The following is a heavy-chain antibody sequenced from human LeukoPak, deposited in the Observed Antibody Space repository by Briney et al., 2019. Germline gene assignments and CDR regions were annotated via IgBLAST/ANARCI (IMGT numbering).Heavy chain of an antibody. J-gene: IGHJ4*02. CDR1: GGSFSGYY. CDR2: INHSGST. CDR3: ARAKGYDYVWGSYRSVAFDY. D-gene: IGHD3-16*02. V-gene: IGHV4-34*01. Sequence: PSETLSLTCAVYGGSFSGYYWSWIRQPPGKGLEWIGEINHSGSTNYNPSPKSRVTISVDTSKNQFSLKLSSVTAADTAVYYCARAKGYDYVWGSYRSVAFDYWGQGTLVTVSS.